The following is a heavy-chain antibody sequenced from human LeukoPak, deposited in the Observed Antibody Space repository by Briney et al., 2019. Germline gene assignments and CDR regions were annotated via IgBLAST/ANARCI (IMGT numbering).Heavy chain of an antibody. Sequence: GASVKVSCKASGYTFTGYYMHWVRQAPGQGLEWMGWISAYNGNTNYAQKLQGRVTMTTDTSTSTAYMELRSLRSDDKAVYYCARGSPGAATYGDYWGQGTLVTVSS. CDR1: GYTFTGYY. CDR2: ISAYNGNT. CDR3: ARGSPGAATYGDY. J-gene: IGHJ4*02. D-gene: IGHD1-26*01. V-gene: IGHV1-18*04.